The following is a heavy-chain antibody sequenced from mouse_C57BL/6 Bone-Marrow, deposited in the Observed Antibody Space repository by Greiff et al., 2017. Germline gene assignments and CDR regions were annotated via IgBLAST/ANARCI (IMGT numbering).Heavy chain of an antibody. CDR3: ARRVYGSEGAMDY. Sequence: VQLQQSGPGLVAPSQSLSITCTVSGFSLTSYAISWVRQPPGKGLEWLGVIWTGGGTNYNSALKSRLSISKDNSKSQVFLKMNSLQTDDTARYYCARRVYGSEGAMDYWGQGTSVTVSS. CDR2: IWTGGGT. CDR1: GFSLTSYA. D-gene: IGHD1-1*01. J-gene: IGHJ4*01. V-gene: IGHV2-9-1*01.